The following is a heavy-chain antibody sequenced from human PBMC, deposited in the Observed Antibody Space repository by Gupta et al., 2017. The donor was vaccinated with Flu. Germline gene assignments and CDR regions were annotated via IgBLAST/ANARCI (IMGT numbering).Heavy chain of an antibody. CDR1: FSRLW. D-gene: IGHD6-25*01. CDR2: IRGDGSEK. V-gene: IGHV3-7*01. CDR3: ARGGGSSSRYWED. J-gene: IGHJ4*02. Sequence: FSRLWMTWVSQAPGKGPEWVANIRGDGSEKYYADSVKGRFTVSRDNAKNSLHLQMKTLRSEDTAVYYCARGGGSSSRYWEDWGRGVLVTVSS.